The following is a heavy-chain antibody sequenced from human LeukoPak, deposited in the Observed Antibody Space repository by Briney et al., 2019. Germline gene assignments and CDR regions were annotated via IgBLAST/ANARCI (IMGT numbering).Heavy chain of an antibody. D-gene: IGHD2-8*01. Sequence: ASVKVSCKASGGTFSSYAISWVRQAPGQGLEWMGRIIPILGIANYAQKFQGRVTITADKSTSTAYMELSSLRSEDTAVYYCADKGVNNAFDIWGQGTMVTVSS. CDR3: ADKGVNNAFDI. V-gene: IGHV1-69*04. J-gene: IGHJ3*02. CDR1: GGTFSSYA. CDR2: IIPILGIA.